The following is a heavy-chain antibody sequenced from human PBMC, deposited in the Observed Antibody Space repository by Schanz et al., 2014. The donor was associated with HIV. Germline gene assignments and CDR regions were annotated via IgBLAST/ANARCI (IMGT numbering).Heavy chain of an antibody. Sequence: VQLVESGGGVVQPGRSLRLSCVASGFTFNNYAMTWVRQAPEKGLEWVSSISESGGRSYYADSVNGRFTISRDNSKNTLYLQMNSLRAEDTSVYYCARGFQGFDYWGQGTLVTVSS. CDR1: GFTFNNYA. CDR2: ISESGGRS. CDR3: ARGFQGFDY. V-gene: IGHV3-23*04. J-gene: IGHJ4*02. D-gene: IGHD3-10*01.